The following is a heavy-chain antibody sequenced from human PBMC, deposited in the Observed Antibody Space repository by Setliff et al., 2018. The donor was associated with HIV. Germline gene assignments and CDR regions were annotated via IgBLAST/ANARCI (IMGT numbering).Heavy chain of an antibody. CDR2: IDPSDSYT. CDR3: ARRAGTLDNDYFDL. V-gene: IGHV5-10-1*04. Sequence: GESLKISCKGSGYSFTNYWVSWVRQMPGKGLEWMGKIDPSDSYTNYSPSFQGQVTLSVDKSINTAYLQWSSLRPSDSAIYYCARRAGTLDNDYFDLWGQGTKVTVSS. CDR1: GYSFTNYW. J-gene: IGHJ3*01. D-gene: IGHD3-16*01.